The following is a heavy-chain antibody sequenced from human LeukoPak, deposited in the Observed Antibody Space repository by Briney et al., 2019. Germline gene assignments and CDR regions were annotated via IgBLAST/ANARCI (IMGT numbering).Heavy chain of an antibody. CDR2: INHSGST. V-gene: IGHV4-34*01. CDR3: ARGVMVAALFRNWFDP. J-gene: IGHJ5*02. D-gene: IGHD2-15*01. CDR1: GGSFSGYY. Sequence: PSETLSLTCAVYGGSFSGYYWSWIRQPPGKGLEWIGEINHSGSTNYNPSPKSRVTISVDTSKNQFSLKLSSVTAADTAVYYCARGVMVAALFRNWFDPWGQGTLVTVSS.